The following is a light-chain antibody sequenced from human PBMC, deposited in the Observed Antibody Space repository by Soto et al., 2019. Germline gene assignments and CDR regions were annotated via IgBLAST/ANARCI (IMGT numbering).Light chain of an antibody. V-gene: IGKV3-20*01. Sequence: EIVLTQSPGTLSLSPGERVTLSCRASQSVSNSYLAWYQQKPGQAPRLLIYGASNRATGIPDRFSGSGSGTDFTLTISRLEPEDFAVYYCQQYGSSPYTSGQGTKLEIK. CDR3: QQYGSSPYT. J-gene: IGKJ2*01. CDR1: QSVSNSY. CDR2: GAS.